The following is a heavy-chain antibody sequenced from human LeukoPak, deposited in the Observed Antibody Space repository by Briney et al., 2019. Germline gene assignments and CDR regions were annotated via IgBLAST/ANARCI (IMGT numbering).Heavy chain of an antibody. CDR3: VSMVRGVTNRDY. CDR1: GGSISSSSYY. CDR2: IYYSGST. D-gene: IGHD3-10*01. V-gene: IGHV4-39*07. Sequence: PSETLSLTCTVSGGSISSSSYYWGWIRQPPGKGLEWIGSIYYSGSTYYNPSLKSRVTISVDTSKNQFSLKLSSVTAADTAVYYCVSMVRGVTNRDYWGQGTLVTVSS. J-gene: IGHJ4*02.